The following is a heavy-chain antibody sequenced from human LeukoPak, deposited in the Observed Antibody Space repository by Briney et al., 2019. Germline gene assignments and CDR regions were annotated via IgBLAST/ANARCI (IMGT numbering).Heavy chain of an antibody. D-gene: IGHD3-9*01. CDR1: GYSFTSYW. Sequence: GESLKISCKGSGYSFTSYWIGWVRQMPGKGLEWMGNIYPGDSDTRYSPSFQGQVTISADKSISTAYLQWSSLKASDTAMYYCARLPWSNYDILTGYYPRGDFDYWGQGTLVTVSS. CDR2: IYPGDSDT. CDR3: ARLPWSNYDILTGYYPRGDFDY. J-gene: IGHJ4*02. V-gene: IGHV5-51*01.